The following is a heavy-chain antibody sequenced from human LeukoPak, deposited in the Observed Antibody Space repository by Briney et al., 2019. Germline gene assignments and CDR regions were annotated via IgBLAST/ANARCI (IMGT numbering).Heavy chain of an antibody. CDR3: ARNLRVVVPAATNYYYYGMDV. CDR2: ISSSGSTI. CDR1: GFTFSDYY. Sequence: GGSLRLSCAASGFTFSDYYMSWIRQAPGKGLEWVSYISSSGSTIYYADSVKGRFTISRDNAKNSLYLQVNSLRAEDTAVYYCARNLRVVVPAATNYYYYGMDVWGQGTTVTVSS. D-gene: IGHD2-2*01. V-gene: IGHV3-11*01. J-gene: IGHJ6*02.